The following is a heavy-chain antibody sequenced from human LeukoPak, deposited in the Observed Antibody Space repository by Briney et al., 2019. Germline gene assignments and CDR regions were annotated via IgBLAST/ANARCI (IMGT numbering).Heavy chain of an antibody. CDR2: INPSGGST. J-gene: IGHJ5*02. CDR1: GYSFTSYY. V-gene: IGHV1-46*01. CDR3: AREGLRFLEWFSRNNWFDP. Sequence: ASLEGSCKASGYSFTSYYMHWVRQAPGQGLEWTGIINPSGGSTSYAQKFQGRVTMTRDTSTSTVYMELSSLRSEDTAVYYCAREGLRFLEWFSRNNWFDPWGQGTLVTVSS. D-gene: IGHD3-3*01.